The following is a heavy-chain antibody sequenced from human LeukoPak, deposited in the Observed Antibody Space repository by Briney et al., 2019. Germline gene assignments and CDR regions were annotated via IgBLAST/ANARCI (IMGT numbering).Heavy chain of an antibody. Sequence: VASVKVSCKASGGTFSSYAISWVRQAPGQGLEWMGGIIPIFGTANYAQKFQGRVTITADESTSIAYMELSSLRSEDTAVYYCARTYGGNTLGADDDAFDIWGQGTMVTVSS. V-gene: IGHV1-69*13. J-gene: IGHJ3*02. CDR1: GGTFSSYA. CDR2: IIPIFGTA. D-gene: IGHD4-23*01. CDR3: ARTYGGNTLGADDDAFDI.